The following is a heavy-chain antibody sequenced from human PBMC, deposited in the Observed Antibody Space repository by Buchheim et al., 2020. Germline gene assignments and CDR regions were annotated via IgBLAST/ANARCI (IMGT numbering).Heavy chain of an antibody. V-gene: IGHV3-30*18. CDR1: GFTFSSYG. J-gene: IGHJ3*02. D-gene: IGHD5-18*01. CDR2: ISYDGSNK. Sequence: VQLVESGGGLVQPGGSLRLSCAASGFTFSSYGMHWVRPAPGKGLEWVAVISYDGSNKYYADSVKGRFTISRDNSKNTLYLQMNSLRAEDTAVYYCAKDLSEYSCVADAFDIWGQGT. CDR3: AKDLSEYSCVADAFDI.